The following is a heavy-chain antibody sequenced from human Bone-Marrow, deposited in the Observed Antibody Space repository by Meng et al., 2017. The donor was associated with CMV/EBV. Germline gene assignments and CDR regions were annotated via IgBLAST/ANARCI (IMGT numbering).Heavy chain of an antibody. Sequence: SVKVSCKASGGTFSSYTISWVRQAPGQGLEWMRRIIPILGIANYAQKFQGRVTITADKSTSTAYMELSSLRSEDTAVYYCARVPTVVVPAATYYYYGMDVWGQGTTVTVSS. J-gene: IGHJ6*02. CDR3: ARVPTVVVPAATYYYYGMDV. CDR2: IIPILGIA. V-gene: IGHV1-69*02. CDR1: GGTFSSYT. D-gene: IGHD2-2*01.